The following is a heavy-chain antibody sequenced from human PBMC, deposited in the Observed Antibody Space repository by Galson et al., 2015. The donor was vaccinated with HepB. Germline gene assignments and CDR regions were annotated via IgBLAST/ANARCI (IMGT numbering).Heavy chain of an antibody. V-gene: IGHV1-2*04. CDR3: AREGGSSGYSSSWYGAAFDY. Sequence: SVKVSCKASGYTFTGYYMHWVRQAPGQGLEWMGWINPNSGGTNYAQKFQGWVTMTRDTSISTAYMELSRLRSDGTAVYYCAREGGSSGYSSSWYGAAFDYWGQGTLVTVSS. D-gene: IGHD6-13*01. CDR1: GYTFTGYY. J-gene: IGHJ4*02. CDR2: INPNSGGT.